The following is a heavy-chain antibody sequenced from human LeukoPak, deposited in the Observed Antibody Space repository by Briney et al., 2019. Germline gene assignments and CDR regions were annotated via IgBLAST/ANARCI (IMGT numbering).Heavy chain of an antibody. CDR1: GFTFRRFG. CDR2: ISGSGGST. V-gene: IGHV3-23*01. Sequence: GGSLRLSCVASGFTFRRFGMHWVRQAPGKGLEWVSAISGSGGSTYYADSVKGRFTISRDNSKNTLYLQMNSLRAEDTAVYYCAKDTYGSGSYSLDYWGQGTLVTVSS. D-gene: IGHD3-10*01. CDR3: AKDTYGSGSYSLDY. J-gene: IGHJ4*02.